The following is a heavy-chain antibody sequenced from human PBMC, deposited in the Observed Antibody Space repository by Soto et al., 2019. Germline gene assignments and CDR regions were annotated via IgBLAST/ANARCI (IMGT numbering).Heavy chain of an antibody. J-gene: IGHJ6*02. Sequence: SETLSLTCTVSGGSISSSSYYWGWIRQPPGKGLEWIGSIYYSGSTYYNPSLKGRVTISVDTSKNQFSLKLSSVTAADTAVYYCARQGWELELGIYLYATDVWGQGTTVTVSS. D-gene: IGHD1-7*01. CDR2: IYYSGST. CDR3: ARQGWELELGIYLYATDV. CDR1: GGSISSSSYY. V-gene: IGHV4-39*01.